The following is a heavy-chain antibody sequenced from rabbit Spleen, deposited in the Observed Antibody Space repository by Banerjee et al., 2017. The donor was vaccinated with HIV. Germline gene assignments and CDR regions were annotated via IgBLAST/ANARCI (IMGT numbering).Heavy chain of an antibody. CDR3: ARDSSSSFSSYGMDL. CDR2: IDIGSSGFT. V-gene: IGHV1S45*01. CDR1: GFDFSSNA. J-gene: IGHJ6*01. Sequence: QEQLVESGGGLVQPEGSLTLTCKASGFDFSSNAMCWVRQAPGKGLEWIVCIDIGSSGFTYFASWAKGRFTCSKTSSTTVTLQMTSLTVADTATYFCARDSSSSFSSYGMDLWGPGTLVTVS. D-gene: IGHD1-1*01.